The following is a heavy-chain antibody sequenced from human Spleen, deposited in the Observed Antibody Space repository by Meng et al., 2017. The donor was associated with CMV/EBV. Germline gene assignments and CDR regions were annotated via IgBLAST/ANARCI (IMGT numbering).Heavy chain of an antibody. CDR2: ITSSSSTR. CDR3: ARDIVVVPAAHIVPFASNLYYYYYGMDV. D-gene: IGHD2-2*01. Sequence: GESLKISCAASGFIFRSYSMNWVRQAPGKGLEWVSYITSSSSTRYYVDSVKGRFTISRDNAKNSVYLQMNSLRAEDTAVYYCARDIVVVPAAHIVPFASNLYYYYYGMDVWGQGTTVTVSS. V-gene: IGHV3-48*04. J-gene: IGHJ6*02. CDR1: GFIFRSYS.